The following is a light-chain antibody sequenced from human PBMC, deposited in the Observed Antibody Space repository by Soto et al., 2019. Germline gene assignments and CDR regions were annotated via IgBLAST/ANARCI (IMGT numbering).Light chain of an antibody. CDR3: QQYNNWPMWT. CDR2: GAP. CDR1: QSVDIN. J-gene: IGKJ1*01. Sequence: EIMLTQSPATLSVSPGERVTLSFRASQSVDINLAWYQQKPGQAPRLLIYGAPTRATDMPGRFSGRGAGAEFTLTISSLQSEDFAVYYCQQYNNWPMWTFGQGTKVDIK. V-gene: IGKV3-15*01.